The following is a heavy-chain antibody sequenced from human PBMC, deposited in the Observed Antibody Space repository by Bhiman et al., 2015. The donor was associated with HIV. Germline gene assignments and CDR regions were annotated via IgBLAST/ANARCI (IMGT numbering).Heavy chain of an antibody. Sequence: QVQLVESGGGVVQPGRSPRLSCAASGFTFSRYTMHWVRQAPGKGLEWVAVISYDGSNKYYADSVKGRFTISRDNSKNTVYLQMNSLRPEDTAVYYCAREASEFSYAFDFWGPGTLVTVSS. CDR2: ISYDGSNK. CDR1: GFTFSRYT. CDR3: AREASEFSYAFDF. J-gene: IGHJ4*02. D-gene: IGHD5-18*01. V-gene: IGHV3-30-3*01.